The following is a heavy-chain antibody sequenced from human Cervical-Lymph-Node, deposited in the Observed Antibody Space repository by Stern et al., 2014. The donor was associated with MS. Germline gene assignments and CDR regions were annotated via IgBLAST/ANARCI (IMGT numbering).Heavy chain of an antibody. D-gene: IGHD3-3*01. J-gene: IGHJ4*02. CDR1: GFTFSNHA. CDR3: ARDHFDLFHPIDQ. CDR2: ISYDGSNK. Sequence: QVQLVESGGGVVQPGRSLRLSCVASGFTFSNHAMHWVRQAPGKGLEWVTVISYDGSNKYYADSVKGRFTISRDNSKNTLYLQMNSLRAEDTAVYYCARDHFDLFHPIDQWGQGTLVTVSS. V-gene: IGHV3-30-3*01.